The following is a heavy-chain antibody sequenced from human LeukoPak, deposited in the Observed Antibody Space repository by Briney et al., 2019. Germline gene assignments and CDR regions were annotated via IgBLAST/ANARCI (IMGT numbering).Heavy chain of an antibody. CDR3: ARQGTYGDYLDY. Sequence: SETLSLTCTVSGGLINPYSWTWIRQPPGKGLEWIAYISYSGNTNYNPSFKSQITISVDRSMNQFSLKLNSVTAADTAVYYCARQGTYGDYLDYWGQGTLVTVSS. J-gene: IGHJ4*02. CDR2: ISYSGNT. V-gene: IGHV4-59*08. D-gene: IGHD4-17*01. CDR1: GGLINPYS.